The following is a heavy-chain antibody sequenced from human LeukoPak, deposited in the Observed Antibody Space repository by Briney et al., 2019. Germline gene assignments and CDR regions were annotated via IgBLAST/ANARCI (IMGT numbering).Heavy chain of an antibody. CDR2: INPNSGGT. CDR3: ARHPGSNPHNWFDP. CDR1: GYTFTSYD. V-gene: IGHV1-2*02. J-gene: IGHJ5*02. Sequence: GASVKVSCKASGYTFTSYDINWVRQATGQGLEWMGWINPNSGGTNYAQKFQGRVTMTRDTSISTAYMELSRLRSDDTAVYYCARHPGSNPHNWFDPWGQGTLVTVSS. D-gene: IGHD3-16*02.